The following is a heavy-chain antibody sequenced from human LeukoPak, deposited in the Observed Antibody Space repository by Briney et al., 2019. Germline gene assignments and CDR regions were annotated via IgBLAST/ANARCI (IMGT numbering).Heavy chain of an antibody. V-gene: IGHV1-69*05. D-gene: IGHD2-15*01. CDR3: ARASDCSGGSCPISY. CDR2: IIPIFGTA. CDR1: GGTFSSYA. J-gene: IGHJ4*02. Sequence: GASVKVSCKASGGTFSSYAISWVRQAPGQGLEWMGRIIPIFGTANYAQKFQGRVPITTDESASTDYMELSSLRSEDTAVYYCARASDCSGGSCPISYWGQGTLVTVSS.